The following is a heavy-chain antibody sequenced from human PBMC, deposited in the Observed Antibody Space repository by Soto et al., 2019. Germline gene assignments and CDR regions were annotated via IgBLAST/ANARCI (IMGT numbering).Heavy chain of an antibody. CDR3: ARSPPHDDFWSGHYYYYGMDV. D-gene: IGHD3-3*01. J-gene: IGHJ6*02. CDR1: GFTFSSYG. CDR2: ISYDGSNK. V-gene: IGHV3-30*03. Sequence: PGGSLRLSCAASGFTFSSYGMHWVRQAPGKGLEWVAVISYDGSNKYYADSVKGRFTISRDNSKNTLYLQMNSLRAEDTAVYYCARSPPHDDFWSGHYYYYGMDVWGQGTTVTVSS.